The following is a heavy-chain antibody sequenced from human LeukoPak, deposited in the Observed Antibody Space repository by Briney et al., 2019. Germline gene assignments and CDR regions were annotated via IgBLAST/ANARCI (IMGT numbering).Heavy chain of an antibody. V-gene: IGHV3-7*03. CDR1: GFTFSSYW. D-gene: IGHD3-3*01. Sequence: GGSLRLSCAASGFTFSSYWMSWVRQAPGKGLEWVANIKQDGSEKYYVDSVKGRFTISRDNAKNSLYLQMNSLKTEDTAVYYCTTLSAYLEPFDYWGQGTLVTVSS. CDR2: IKQDGSEK. J-gene: IGHJ4*02. CDR3: TTLSAYLEPFDY.